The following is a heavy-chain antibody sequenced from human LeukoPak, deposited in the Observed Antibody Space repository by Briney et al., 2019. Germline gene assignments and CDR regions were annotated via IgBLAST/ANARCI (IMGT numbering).Heavy chain of an antibody. J-gene: IGHJ5*02. CDR3: ARDKKSYYYGSGYWFDP. CDR2: ISSSSTTI. Sequence: GGSLRLSCAVSGFTFSGYSMNWVRQAPGKGLEWISYISSSSTTIYYADSVTGRFTISRDNAKNSLYLQMNSLRDEDTAVYYCARDKKSYYYGSGYWFDPWGQGTLVTVSP. D-gene: IGHD3-10*01. V-gene: IGHV3-48*02. CDR1: GFTFSGYS.